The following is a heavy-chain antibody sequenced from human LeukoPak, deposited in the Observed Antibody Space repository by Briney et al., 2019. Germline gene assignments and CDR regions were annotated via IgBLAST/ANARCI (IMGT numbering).Heavy chain of an antibody. CDR3: ASGEWGKYCSGGSCYLAKSYYYYYMDV. V-gene: IGHV1-46*01. CDR2: INPSGGST. Sequence: ASVKVSCKASGYTFTSYYMHWVRQAPGQGLEWMGIINPSGGSTSYAQKFQGRVTMTRDMSTSTVYMELSSLRSEDTAVYYCASGEWGKYCSGGSCYLAKSYYYYYMDVWGKGTTVTVSS. J-gene: IGHJ6*03. CDR1: GYTFTSYY. D-gene: IGHD2-15*01.